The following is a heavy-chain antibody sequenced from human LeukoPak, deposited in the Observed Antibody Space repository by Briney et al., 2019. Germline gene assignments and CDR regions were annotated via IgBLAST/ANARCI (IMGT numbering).Heavy chain of an antibody. CDR1: GYTFTSYG. D-gene: IGHD2-2*02. J-gene: IGHJ5*02. CDR2: ISAYNGNT. CDR3: ARENIVVVPAGKPGNWFDP. Sequence: AASVKVSCKASGYTFTSYGISWVRQAPGQGLEWMGWISAYNGNTNYAQKLQGRATMTTDTSTSTAYMELRSLRSDDTAVYYCARENIVVVPAGKPGNWFDPWGQGTLVTVSS. V-gene: IGHV1-18*01.